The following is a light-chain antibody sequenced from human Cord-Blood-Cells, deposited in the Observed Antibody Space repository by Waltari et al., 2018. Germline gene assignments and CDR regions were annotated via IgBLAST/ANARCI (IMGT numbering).Light chain of an antibody. V-gene: IGLV2-23*01. CDR2: EGS. J-gene: IGLJ1*01. CDR3: CSYAGSSYV. CDR1: SSDVGSYKL. Sequence: QSALTPPASVSGSPGQSITISCTGTSSDVGSYKLVSWYQQHPGKAPKLMIYEGSKRPSGVSNRFSGSKSGNTASLTISGLQAEDEADYYCCSYAGSSYVFGTGTKVTVL.